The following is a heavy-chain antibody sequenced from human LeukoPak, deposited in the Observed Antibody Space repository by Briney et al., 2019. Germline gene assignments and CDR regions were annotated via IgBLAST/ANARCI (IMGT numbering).Heavy chain of an antibody. V-gene: IGHV1-2*02. Sequence: ASVKVSCKASGYTFTGYYMHWVRQAPGQGLEWMGWINPNSGGTNYAQKFQGRVTMTRDTSISTVYMELSRLRSDGTAVYYCARARGDGYNYPLYYYYYYMDVWGKGTTVTVSS. CDR1: GYTFTGYY. D-gene: IGHD5-24*01. J-gene: IGHJ6*03. CDR2: INPNSGGT. CDR3: ARARGDGYNYPLYYYYYYMDV.